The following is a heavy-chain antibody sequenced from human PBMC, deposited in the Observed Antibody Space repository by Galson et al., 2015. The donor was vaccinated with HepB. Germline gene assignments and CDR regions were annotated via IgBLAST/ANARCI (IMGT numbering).Heavy chain of an antibody. J-gene: IGHJ6*02. D-gene: IGHD2-2*01. V-gene: IGHV1-69*13. Sequence: VKVSCKASGGTFSSYAISWVRQAPGQGLEWMGGIIPIFGTANYAQKFQGRVTITADESTSTAYMELSSLRSEDTAVYYCARGRDIVVVPAAKYTKIHYYYYYGMDVWGQGTTVTVSS. CDR2: IIPIFGTA. CDR3: ARGRDIVVVPAAKYTKIHYYYYYGMDV. CDR1: GGTFSSYA.